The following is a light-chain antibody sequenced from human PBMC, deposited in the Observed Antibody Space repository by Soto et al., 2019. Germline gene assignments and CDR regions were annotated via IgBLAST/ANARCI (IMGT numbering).Light chain of an antibody. V-gene: IGLV2-23*02. CDR3: CSYAGSSPIYV. CDR2: EVS. Sequence: QSVLTQPASVSGSPGQSITISCTGTSSDVGSYNLVSWYQQHPGKAPKLMIYEVSKRPSGVSNRFSGSKSGNTASLTISGLQAEDEADYYCCSYAGSSPIYVFGTGTKVTVL. J-gene: IGLJ1*01. CDR1: SSDVGSYNL.